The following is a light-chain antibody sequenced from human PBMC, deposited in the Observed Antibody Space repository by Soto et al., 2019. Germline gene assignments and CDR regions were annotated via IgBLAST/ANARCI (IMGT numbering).Light chain of an antibody. CDR2: DAS. CDR1: QNISSW. J-gene: IGKJ1*01. V-gene: IGKV1-5*01. CDR3: QQYNNFWT. Sequence: DIPMTQSPSALSASVGDRVTITCRAGQNISSWLAWYQQKPGKAPRLLIYDASYLERGVPSRFTGSGSGTEFTLTIIDLQPDDLGTYYCQQYNNFWTFGPGTKVEI.